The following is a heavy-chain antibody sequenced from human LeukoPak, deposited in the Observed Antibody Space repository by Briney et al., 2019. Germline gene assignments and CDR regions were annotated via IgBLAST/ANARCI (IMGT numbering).Heavy chain of an antibody. CDR1: GFTFSSYA. V-gene: IGHV3-23*01. D-gene: IGHD6-19*01. J-gene: IGHJ4*02. Sequence: TGGSLRLSCAASGFTFSSYAMSWVRQAPGKGLECVSTISDSGGSTFYADSVKGRFTISRDHSKNTLYLQMNSLRAEDTAVYYCAKDRGAVADYFDSWGQGTLVTVSP. CDR2: ISDSGGST. CDR3: AKDRGAVADYFDS.